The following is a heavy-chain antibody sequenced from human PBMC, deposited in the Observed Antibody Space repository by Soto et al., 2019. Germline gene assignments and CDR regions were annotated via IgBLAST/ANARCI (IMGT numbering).Heavy chain of an antibody. CDR3: VRDYDSSGFYSGH. J-gene: IGHJ4*02. D-gene: IGHD3-22*01. CDR1: GFTFSSYW. V-gene: IGHV3-74*03. CDR2: IDSDGRST. Sequence: EVQLVESGGGLVQPGGSLRLSCAASGFTFSSYWMHWVRQSPGKGLAWVSQIDSDGRSTTYADTVKGRFTVSRDNAKNKLFLQMNSLRAEDTAVYYCVRDYDSSGFYSGHWGQGTLVTVSS.